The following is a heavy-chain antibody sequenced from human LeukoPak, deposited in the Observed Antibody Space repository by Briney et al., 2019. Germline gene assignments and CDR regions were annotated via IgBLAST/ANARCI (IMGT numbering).Heavy chain of an antibody. Sequence: PRGALRVSCAAPGVTFSSDAISSVRQAPGKGLEWVSAISGRGGSTYYADSVKGRFTISRDNSKNRLYLQMNSLRAEDTAVYYCAKDPTYYGSGSYYNNWGQGTLVTVSS. CDR3: AKDPTYYGSGSYYNN. J-gene: IGHJ4*02. CDR1: GVTFSSDA. D-gene: IGHD3-10*01. V-gene: IGHV3-23*01. CDR2: ISGRGGST.